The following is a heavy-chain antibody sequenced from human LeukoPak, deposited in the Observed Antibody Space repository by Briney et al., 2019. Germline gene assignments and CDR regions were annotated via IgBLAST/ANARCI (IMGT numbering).Heavy chain of an antibody. J-gene: IGHJ4*02. D-gene: IGHD3-22*01. Sequence: ASVKVSCKASGYTFTGYYMHWVRQAPGQGLEWMGWINPNSGGTNYAQKFQGRVTMTRDTSISTAYMELSRLRSDDTAVYYRARDDYDSSGYYPMAEYDSWGQGTLVTVSS. V-gene: IGHV1-2*02. CDR2: INPNSGGT. CDR3: ARDDYDSSGYYPMAEYDS. CDR1: GYTFTGYY.